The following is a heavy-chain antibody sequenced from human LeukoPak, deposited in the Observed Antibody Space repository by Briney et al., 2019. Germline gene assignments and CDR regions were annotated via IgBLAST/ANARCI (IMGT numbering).Heavy chain of an antibody. CDR2: ISYDGRNG. D-gene: IGHD6-13*01. CDR3: AREGEGSSWSSLDH. Sequence: GRSLRLSCAASGFTFTKFAMHWVRQAPGKGLEWVAVISYDGRNGYDADSVKGRFTISRDNSKNTVYLQMNSLRAEDTAIYYCAREGEGSSWSSLDHWGQGTLVTVSS. J-gene: IGHJ4*02. V-gene: IGHV3-30*04. CDR1: GFTFTKFA.